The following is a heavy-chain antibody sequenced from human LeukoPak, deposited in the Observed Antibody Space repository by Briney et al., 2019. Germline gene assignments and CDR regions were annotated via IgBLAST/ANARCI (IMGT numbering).Heavy chain of an antibody. CDR2: ISGSGDTT. CDR1: GFTFSSYA. D-gene: IGHD2-15*01. J-gene: IGHJ2*01. CDR3: ASSGYCSGGNCYLRYWYFDL. V-gene: IGHV3-23*01. Sequence: GGSLRLSCAASGFTFSSYAMSWVRQAPGKGLEWVSSISGSGDTTYYADSVKGRFTISRDNSKSTLYLQMNTLRAEDAAVYYCASSGYCSGGNCYLRYWYFDLWGRGTLVTVSS.